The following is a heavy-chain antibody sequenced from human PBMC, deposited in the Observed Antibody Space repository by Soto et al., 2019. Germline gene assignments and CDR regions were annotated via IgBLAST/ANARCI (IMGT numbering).Heavy chain of an antibody. Sequence: LSLTCTVSGGSISSYYWSWIRQPPGKGLEWIGYIYYSGSTNYNPSLKSRATISVDTSKNQFSLKLSSVTAADTAVYYCARRQRYYGMDVWGQGTTVTVSS. D-gene: IGHD6-25*01. CDR3: ARRQRYYGMDV. J-gene: IGHJ6*02. CDR2: IYYSGST. V-gene: IGHV4-59*01. CDR1: GGSISSYY.